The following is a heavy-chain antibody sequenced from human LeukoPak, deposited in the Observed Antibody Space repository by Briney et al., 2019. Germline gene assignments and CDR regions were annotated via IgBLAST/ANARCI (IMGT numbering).Heavy chain of an antibody. CDR2: ISSSSSYI. J-gene: IGHJ4*02. Sequence: GRSLRLSCAASGFTFSSYSMNWVRQAPGKGLEGVSSISSSSSYIYYADSVKGRFTISRDNAKNSLYLQMNSLRAEDTAVYYCARFSVVTPGYWGQGTLVTVSS. D-gene: IGHD4-23*01. V-gene: IGHV3-21*01. CDR3: ARFSVVTPGY. CDR1: GFTFSSYS.